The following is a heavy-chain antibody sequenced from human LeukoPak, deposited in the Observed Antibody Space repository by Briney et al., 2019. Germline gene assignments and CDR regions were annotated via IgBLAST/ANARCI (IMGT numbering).Heavy chain of an antibody. CDR3: ARDQRPYDSSGYSFDY. D-gene: IGHD3-22*01. V-gene: IGHV3-33*01. J-gene: IGHJ4*02. CDR2: IWYDGSNK. Sequence: GGSLRLPCAASGFTFSSYGMHWVRQAPGKGLEWVAVIWYDGSNKYYADSVKGRFTISRDNSKNTLYLQMNSLRAEDTAVYYCARDQRPYDSSGYSFDYWGQGTLVTVSS. CDR1: GFTFSSYG.